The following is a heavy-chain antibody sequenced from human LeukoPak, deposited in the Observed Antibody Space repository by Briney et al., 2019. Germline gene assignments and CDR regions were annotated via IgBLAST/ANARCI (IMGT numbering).Heavy chain of an antibody. D-gene: IGHD3-9*01. J-gene: IGHJ4*02. CDR2: IYTGANT. CDR1: GFTVSSNY. CDR3: AKGRLGFDY. V-gene: IGHV3-53*01. Sequence: GGSLRLSCAVSGFTVSSNYMKWVRQAPGKGLEWVSSIYTGANTYYADSVKGRFTISRDNSKNTLYLQMNSLRAEDTAVYYCAKGRLGFDYWGQGTLVTVSS.